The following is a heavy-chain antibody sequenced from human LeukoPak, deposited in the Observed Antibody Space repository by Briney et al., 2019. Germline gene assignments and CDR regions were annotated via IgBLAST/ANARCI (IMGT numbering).Heavy chain of an antibody. J-gene: IGHJ6*02. CDR1: GFTFSSYG. Sequence: PGGSLRLSCAASGFTFSSYGMHWVRQAPGKGLEWVAVISYDGSNKYYADSVKGRFTISRDNSKNTLYLQMNSLRAEDTAVHYCARATSYSNYGMDVWGQGTTVTVSS. D-gene: IGHD6-13*01. CDR3: ARATSYSNYGMDV. V-gene: IGHV3-30*03. CDR2: ISYDGSNK.